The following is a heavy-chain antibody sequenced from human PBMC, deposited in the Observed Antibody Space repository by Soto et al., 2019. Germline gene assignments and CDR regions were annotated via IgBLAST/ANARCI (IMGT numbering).Heavy chain of an antibody. Sequence: GGSLRLSCEASGFTFSNFWMHWVRQAPGKGLVWVSHINSDGSDSTPADSVKGRFTISRDNAKNTLYLQMNSLRAEDTAVYFCVRDDPGLGMDYWGLGTLVTVSS. J-gene: IGHJ4*02. CDR3: VRDDPGLGMDY. CDR1: GFTFSNFW. CDR2: INSDGSDS. V-gene: IGHV3-74*01. D-gene: IGHD1-26*01.